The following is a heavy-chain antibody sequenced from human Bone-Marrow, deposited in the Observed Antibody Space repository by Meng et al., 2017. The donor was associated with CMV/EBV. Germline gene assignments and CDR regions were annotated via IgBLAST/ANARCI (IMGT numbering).Heavy chain of an antibody. CDR3: ARDGYYGMAV. V-gene: IGHV4-39*07. CDR2: IYYSGST. J-gene: IGHJ6*01. Sequence: SETLSLTCTVSGGSISSRSYYWGWIRQPPGKGLEWIGSIYYSGSTYYNPSLKSRVTMSVDTSKNQFSLKLSSVTAADTAVYYCARDGYYGMAVWGQGNTVNGAS. CDR1: GGSISSRSYY.